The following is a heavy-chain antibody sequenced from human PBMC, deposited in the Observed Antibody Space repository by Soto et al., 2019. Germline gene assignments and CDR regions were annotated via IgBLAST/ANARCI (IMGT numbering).Heavy chain of an antibody. Sequence: SQTLSLTCAISGDSVSSNSAAWNWIRQSPSRGLEWLGRTYYRSKWYNDYAVSVKSRITINPDTSKNQFSLQLNSVTPEDTAVYYCARVSAGTGDYYYYYMDVWGKGTTVTVSS. CDR1: GDSVSSNSAA. J-gene: IGHJ6*03. V-gene: IGHV6-1*01. CDR3: ARVSAGTGDYYYYYMDV. D-gene: IGHD6-13*01. CDR2: TYYRSKWYN.